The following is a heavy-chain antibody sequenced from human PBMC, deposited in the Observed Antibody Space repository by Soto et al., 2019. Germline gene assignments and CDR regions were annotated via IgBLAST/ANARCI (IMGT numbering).Heavy chain of an antibody. Sequence: GVSLRLSCAASGFTFSSYSMNWVRQAPGKGLEWVSYISSSSSTIYYADSVKGRFTISRDNAKNSLYLQMNSLRAEDTAVYYCARDSGYSYGPLDYWGQGTLVTVSS. CDR3: ARDSGYSYGPLDY. CDR2: ISSSSSTI. V-gene: IGHV3-48*01. CDR1: GFTFSSYS. J-gene: IGHJ4*02. D-gene: IGHD5-18*01.